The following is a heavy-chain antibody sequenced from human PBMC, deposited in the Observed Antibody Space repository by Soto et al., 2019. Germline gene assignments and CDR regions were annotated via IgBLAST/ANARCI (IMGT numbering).Heavy chain of an antibody. CDR3: ARGTTVTTTPTYYYMDV. V-gene: IGHV1-18*01. CDR1: GYTFTSYA. D-gene: IGHD4-4*01. J-gene: IGHJ6*03. Sequence: ASVKVSCKASGYTFTSYALHWVRQAPGQRLEWMGWISPYNGNTNYAQNLQGRVTMTTDTSTTTAYMELRSLRSDDTAVYYCARGTTVTTTPTYYYMDVWGIGTTVTVSS. CDR2: ISPYNGNT.